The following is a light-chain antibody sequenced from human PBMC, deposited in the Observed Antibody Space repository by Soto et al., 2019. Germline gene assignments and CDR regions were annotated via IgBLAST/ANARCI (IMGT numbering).Light chain of an antibody. Sequence: EIVLTQSPSTLSLSVGESATISCRASQSVGSSYLAWYQQRPGQPPNLLIFGASHRAPDIPDRFSGSGSGTDFTLTISRLEPEDFAVYYCQQYGTSPRTFGQGTKVDIK. J-gene: IGKJ1*01. V-gene: IGKV3-20*01. CDR3: QQYGTSPRT. CDR1: QSVGSSY. CDR2: GAS.